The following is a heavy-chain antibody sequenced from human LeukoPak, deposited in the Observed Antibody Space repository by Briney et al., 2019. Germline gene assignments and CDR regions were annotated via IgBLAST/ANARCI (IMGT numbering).Heavy chain of an antibody. Sequence: GGSLRLSCAASGFTFSSYSMNWVRQAPGKGLEWVLSISSSSNHIYYADSVKGRFTISRDNAKNSLYLQMNSLRAEDTAVYYCARGEQWLPTGIDYWGQGTLVTVPS. CDR1: GFTFSSYS. V-gene: IGHV3-21*01. CDR2: ISSSSNHI. J-gene: IGHJ4*02. D-gene: IGHD6-19*01. CDR3: ARGEQWLPTGIDY.